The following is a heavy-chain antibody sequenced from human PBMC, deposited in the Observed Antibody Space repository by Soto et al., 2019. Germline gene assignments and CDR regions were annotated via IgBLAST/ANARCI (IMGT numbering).Heavy chain of an antibody. CDR3: ARYFLRGRFFDS. V-gene: IGHV4-39*01. CDR2: IYYSGHT. J-gene: IGHJ4*02. CDR1: DGSFSSSYY. Sequence: NPSETLSLTCSVSDGSFSSSYYWGCLRQAPGKGLEWLGNIYYSGHTYYNPSLKSRFAMSVDTSKNQFSLTLTSVTAADTAVYYCARYFLRGRFFDSWGQGTLVTVYS. D-gene: IGHD3-10*01.